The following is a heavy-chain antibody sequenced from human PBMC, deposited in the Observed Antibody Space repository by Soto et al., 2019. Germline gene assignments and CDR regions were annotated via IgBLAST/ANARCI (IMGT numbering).Heavy chain of an antibody. CDR1: GYTFTGYY. CDR2: INPNSGDT. V-gene: IGHV1-2*02. D-gene: IGHD3-22*01. Sequence: ASVKVSCKASGYTFTGYYMHWVRQAPGQGLEWMGWINPNSGDTNYAQTFKGRVTMTRDTSISTAYMELSRLRSDDTAVYYCARDLAALYDSSGYYLDFWGQGTLVTVSS. J-gene: IGHJ4*02. CDR3: ARDLAALYDSSGYYLDF.